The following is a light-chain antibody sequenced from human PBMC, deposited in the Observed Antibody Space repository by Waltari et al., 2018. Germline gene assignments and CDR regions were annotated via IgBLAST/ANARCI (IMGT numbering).Light chain of an antibody. Sequence: EIALPPSPATLSLSPGQTATPSCRTSQSVNSDLAWYQQKPGQAPSLLSYGASTRATGVPLRFSGSGSGAEFTLTISSLQSEDLAIYHCQQYNKWPPTFGGGTKVEIK. CDR2: GAS. CDR1: QSVNSD. V-gene: IGKV3-15*01. CDR3: QQYNKWPPT. J-gene: IGKJ4*01.